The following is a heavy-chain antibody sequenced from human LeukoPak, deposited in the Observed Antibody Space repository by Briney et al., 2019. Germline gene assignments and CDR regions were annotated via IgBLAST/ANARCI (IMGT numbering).Heavy chain of an antibody. CDR1: EFSFSNYG. J-gene: IGHJ6*02. CDR2: ISSSSSTI. Sequence: GGSLRLSCAASEFSFSNYGMSWVRQAPGRGLEWVSYISSSSSTIYYADSVKGRFTISRDNGKNSLHLQINSLRAEDTAVYYCARTSSAMHVWAKGPRSPSP. D-gene: IGHD6-19*01. CDR3: ARTSSAMHV. V-gene: IGHV3-48*03.